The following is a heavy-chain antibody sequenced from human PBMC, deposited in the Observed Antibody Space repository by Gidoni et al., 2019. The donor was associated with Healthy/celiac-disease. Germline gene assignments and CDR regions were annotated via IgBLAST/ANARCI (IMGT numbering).Heavy chain of an antibody. CDR3: ARWGQLVPFDY. J-gene: IGHJ4*02. D-gene: IGHD6-6*01. CDR1: GFTFSSYS. V-gene: IGHV3-21*01. CDR2: ISSSSSYI. Sequence: EVQLVESGGGLVKPGGSLRLSCAASGFTFSSYSMNWVRQAPGKGLEWVSYISSSSSYIYYADSVKGRFTISRDNAKNSLYLQMNSLRAEDTAVYYCARWGQLVPFDYWGQGTLVTVSS.